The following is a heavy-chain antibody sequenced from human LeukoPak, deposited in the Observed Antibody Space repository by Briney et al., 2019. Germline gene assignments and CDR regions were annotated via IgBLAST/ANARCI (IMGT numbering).Heavy chain of an antibody. J-gene: IGHJ5*02. CDR1: GFTFSSYS. CDR2: ISSSSSYI. CDR3: ARDSSSWFNCFDP. Sequence: GGSLRLSCAASGFTFSSYSMNWVRQAPGQGLEWVSSISSSSSYIYYADSVKGRFTISRDNAKNSLYLQMNSLRAEDTAVYYCARDSSSWFNCFDPWGQGTLVTVSS. V-gene: IGHV3-21*01. D-gene: IGHD6-13*01.